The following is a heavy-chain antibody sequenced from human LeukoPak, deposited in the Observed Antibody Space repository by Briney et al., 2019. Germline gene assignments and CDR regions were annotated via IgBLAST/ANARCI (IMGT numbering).Heavy chain of an antibody. J-gene: IGHJ4*02. CDR3: ARTGTYYYDSNSYYYDY. Sequence: SETLSLTCTFSGGSISTSYWSWIRQPPGKGLEWIGYISYSGNTDYNPSLKSRVTISIGTSKNQFSLNLSSVTAADTAVYYCARTGTYYYDSNSYYYDYWGQGTLVTVSS. CDR2: ISYSGNT. V-gene: IGHV4-59*08. CDR1: GGSISTSY. D-gene: IGHD3-22*01.